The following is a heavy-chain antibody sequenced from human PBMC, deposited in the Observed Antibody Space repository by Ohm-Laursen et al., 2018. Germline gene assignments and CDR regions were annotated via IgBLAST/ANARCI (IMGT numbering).Heavy chain of an antibody. Sequence: SQTLSLTCTVSGGSISSGGDYWSWIRQHPGKGLEWIGYIYYSGSTYYNPSIKSRVTISVDTSKNQFSLKLSSVTAADTAMYYCARARRGDYFYYGMDVWGQGTTVTVSS. CDR2: IYYSGST. V-gene: IGHV4-31*03. CDR1: GGSISSGGDY. CDR3: ARARRGDYFYYGMDV. J-gene: IGHJ6*02.